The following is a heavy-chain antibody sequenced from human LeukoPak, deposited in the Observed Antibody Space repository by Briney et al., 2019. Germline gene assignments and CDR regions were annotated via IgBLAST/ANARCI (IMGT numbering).Heavy chain of an antibody. Sequence: ASVTVSFKSSGYTFTIYGISWVRQAPGQGLGWMGWISTYNGNTNYAQKLQGRVTMTTDTSTSTAYMELRSLRSDDTAVYYCARDNIVVVVAATPTPFDYWGQGTLVTVSS. V-gene: IGHV1-18*01. D-gene: IGHD2-15*01. CDR1: GYTFTIYG. CDR3: ARDNIVVVVAATPTPFDY. J-gene: IGHJ4*02. CDR2: ISTYNGNT.